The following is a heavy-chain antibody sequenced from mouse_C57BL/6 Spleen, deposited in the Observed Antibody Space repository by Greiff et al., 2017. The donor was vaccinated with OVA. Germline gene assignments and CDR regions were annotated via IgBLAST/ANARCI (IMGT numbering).Heavy chain of an antibody. CDR2: INPYNGGT. D-gene: IGHD4-1*01. V-gene: IGHV1-19*01. J-gene: IGHJ2*01. CDR3: ARGAGTRYFDY. CDR1: GYTFTDYY. Sequence: VQLQQSGPVLVKPGASVKMSCKASGYTFTDYYMNWVKQSHGKSLEWIGVINPYNGGTSYNQKFKGKATLTVAKSSSTAYMELNSLTSEDSAVYYCARGAGTRYFDYWGQGTTLTVSS.